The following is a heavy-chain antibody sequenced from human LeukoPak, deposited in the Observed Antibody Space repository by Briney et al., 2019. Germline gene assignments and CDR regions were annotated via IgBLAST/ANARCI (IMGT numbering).Heavy chain of an antibody. CDR3: ASGPSSLELLKT. J-gene: IGHJ5*02. CDR2: IHSSRST. D-gene: IGHD1-7*01. CDR1: GGAISNGVYY. V-gene: IGHV4-61*02. Sequence: PSETLSLTCTVSGGAISNGVYYWSWIRQPAGKGLEWIGRIHSSRSTNCFPSLKSRVTISLDTSKNQFSLRLSSVTAADTAIYYCASGPSSLELLKTWGQGTLVTVSS.